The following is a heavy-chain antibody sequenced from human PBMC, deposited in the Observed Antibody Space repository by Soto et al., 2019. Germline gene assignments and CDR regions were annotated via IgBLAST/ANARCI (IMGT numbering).Heavy chain of an antibody. J-gene: IGHJ5*02. Sequence: QVQLVQSGAEVKKPGSSVKVSCKASGGTFSSYTISWVRQSPGQGLEWMGRIIPILGIANYAQKCQGRVTITADKSTRTANKEQISLRFEDTAVYYCASSHRSSLYVFDPSGQGTLI. CDR3: ASSHRSSLYVFDP. D-gene: IGHD6-13*01. CDR2: IIPILGIA. V-gene: IGHV1-69*02. CDR1: GGTFSSYT.